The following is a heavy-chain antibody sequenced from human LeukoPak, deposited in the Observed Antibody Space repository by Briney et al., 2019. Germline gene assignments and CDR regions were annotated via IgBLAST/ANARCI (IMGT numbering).Heavy chain of an antibody. CDR3: ASSNWYSYGIDV. D-gene: IGHD6-13*01. V-gene: IGHV1-46*01. Sequence: ASVKVSCKASGYTFTRYYLHWVRQAPGQGLEWMGIINPTAGSTSHVQRFQGRITLTRDTSASTVYMELSSLRSEDTAVYYCASSNWYSYGIDVWGKGTTVTVSS. CDR1: GYTFTRYY. CDR2: INPTAGST. J-gene: IGHJ6*04.